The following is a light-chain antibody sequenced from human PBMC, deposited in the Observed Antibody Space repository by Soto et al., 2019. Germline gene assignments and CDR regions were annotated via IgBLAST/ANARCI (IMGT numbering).Light chain of an antibody. V-gene: IGKV1-39*01. Sequence: DIQMTQSPSSLSASVGDRVTITCRASQSIGWYLHWYQQKPGKVPKVLIYAASSLQSGVPSRFSGSGSGTDFTLTISSLQPEDCATYYCQQSFSALWTFGQGTKVEIK. J-gene: IGKJ1*01. CDR3: QQSFSALWT. CDR2: AAS. CDR1: QSIGWY.